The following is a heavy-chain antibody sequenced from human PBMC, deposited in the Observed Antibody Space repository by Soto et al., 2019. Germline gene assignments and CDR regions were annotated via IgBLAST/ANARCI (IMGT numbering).Heavy chain of an antibody. CDR3: ARGRQPINWNYVGDNWFDP. CDR2: ISAYNGNT. V-gene: IGHV1-18*01. CDR1: GYTFTSYG. Sequence: QVQLVQSGAEVKKPGASVKVSCKASGYTFTSYGISWVRQAPGQGLEWMGWISAYNGNTNYAQKLQGRVTMTTDTSTSTAYMELRSLRSDDTAVYYCARGRQPINWNYVGDNWFDPWGQGTLVTVSS. J-gene: IGHJ5*02. D-gene: IGHD1-7*01.